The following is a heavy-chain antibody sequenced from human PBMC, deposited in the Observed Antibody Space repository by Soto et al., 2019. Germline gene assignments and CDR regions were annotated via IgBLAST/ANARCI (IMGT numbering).Heavy chain of an antibody. V-gene: IGHV3-33*01. CDR1: GFNFSSYG. CDR3: ARDTEVGELIDY. J-gene: IGHJ4*02. CDR2: IWYDGSNK. D-gene: IGHD3-10*01. Sequence: QVQLVESGGGVVQPGRSLRLSCAASGFNFSSYGMHWVRQAPGRGLEWVAVIWYDGSNKYYADSVKGRFTISRDNSKNTLYLQMNSLRAEDTAVYYCARDTEVGELIDYWGQGTLVTVSS.